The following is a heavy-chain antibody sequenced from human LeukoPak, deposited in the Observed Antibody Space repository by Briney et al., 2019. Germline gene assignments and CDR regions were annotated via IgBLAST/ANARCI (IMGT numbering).Heavy chain of an antibody. V-gene: IGHV1-2*02. CDR2: INPNSGGT. J-gene: IGHJ4*02. Sequence: GASVKVSCKASGYTFTGYYMHWVRQAPGQGLEWMGWINPNSGGTNYAQKFQVRVSITRDTSISTAYMELSRLRSDDTAVYYCAVYDSSGYPLIDYWGQGTLVTVSS. CDR1: GYTFTGYY. CDR3: AVYDSSGYPLIDY. D-gene: IGHD3-22*01.